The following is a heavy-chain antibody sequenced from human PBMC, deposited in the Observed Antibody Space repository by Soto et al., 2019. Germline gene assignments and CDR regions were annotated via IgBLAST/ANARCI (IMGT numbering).Heavy chain of an antibody. Sequence: GGSLRLSCAASGFTFSDHYMDWVRQAPGKGLEWVGRTRNKANSYTTEYAASVKGRFTISRDDSKNSLYLQMNSLKTEDTAVYYCARANAYYDFWSGYSYYYYMDVWGQGTTVTAP. CDR1: GFTFSDHY. CDR3: ARANAYYDFWSGYSYYYYMDV. V-gene: IGHV3-72*01. CDR2: TRNKANSYTT. J-gene: IGHJ6*03. D-gene: IGHD3-3*01.